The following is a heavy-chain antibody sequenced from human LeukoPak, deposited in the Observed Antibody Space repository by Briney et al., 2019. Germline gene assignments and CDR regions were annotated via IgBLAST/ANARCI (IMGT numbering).Heavy chain of an antibody. J-gene: IGHJ4*02. Sequence: GASVKVSCKASGYTFTSYGITWVRQAPGQGLEWMGWISVFNGNTNEAQKFQDRVIMTADTSTGTAYMELRSLRSDDTAVYYCARDGGEYCSSTNCDPGYWGQVTLVTVSS. CDR3: ARDGGEYCSSTNCDPGY. CDR1: GYTFTSYG. CDR2: ISVFNGNT. V-gene: IGHV1-18*01. D-gene: IGHD2-2*01.